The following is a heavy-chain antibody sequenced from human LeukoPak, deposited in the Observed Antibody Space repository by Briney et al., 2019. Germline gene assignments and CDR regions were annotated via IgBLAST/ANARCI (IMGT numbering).Heavy chain of an antibody. D-gene: IGHD2-15*01. V-gene: IGHV3-23*01. CDR2: ISGSGGST. CDR3: AKNGDRGAYCSGGSCYPYYYYNMDV. Sequence: GGSLRLSCAASGFTFSSFAMSWVRQAPGKGLEWVSAISGSGGSTYYADSVKGRFTISRDNSKNTLYLQMNSLRAEDTAIYYCAKNGDRGAYCSGGSCYPYYYYNMDVWGKGTTVTISS. CDR1: GFTFSSFA. J-gene: IGHJ6*03.